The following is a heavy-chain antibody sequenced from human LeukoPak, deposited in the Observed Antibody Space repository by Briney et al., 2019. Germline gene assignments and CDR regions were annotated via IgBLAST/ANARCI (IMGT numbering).Heavy chain of an antibody. Sequence: SSETLSLTCAVSGGSISSRNWWTWVRQPPGKGLEWIGEISHSGSTNYNPSLESRVTVSVDNSKNQFSLKLSSVTAADTAVYYCARGNYYDSSGYPDYWGQGTLVTVSS. CDR2: ISHSGST. V-gene: IGHV4-4*02. CDR1: GGSISSRNW. J-gene: IGHJ4*02. CDR3: ARGNYYDSSGYPDY. D-gene: IGHD3-22*01.